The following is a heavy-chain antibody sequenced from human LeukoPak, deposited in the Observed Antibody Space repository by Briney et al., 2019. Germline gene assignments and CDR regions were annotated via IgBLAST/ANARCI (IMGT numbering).Heavy chain of an antibody. CDR2: ISGSGSST. J-gene: IGHJ4*02. D-gene: IGHD3-3*01. CDR1: AFTFSSYA. Sequence: GESLRLSCAASAFTFSSYAMSWVRQAPGKGLEWVSSISGSGSSTYYADSVEGRFTISRDNSKNTLYLQMNSLSGEDTAVYYCANRGDYDFWSGYYWADYWGQGTLVTVSS. V-gene: IGHV3-23*01. CDR3: ANRGDYDFWSGYYWADY.